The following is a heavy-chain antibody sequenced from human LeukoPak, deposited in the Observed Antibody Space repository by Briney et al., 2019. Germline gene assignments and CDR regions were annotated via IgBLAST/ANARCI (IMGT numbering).Heavy chain of an antibody. V-gene: IGHV3-30*18. J-gene: IGHJ6*02. CDR1: GFTFSSYG. Sequence: GGSLRLSCAASGFTFSSYGMHWVRQAPGKGLEWVAVISYDGSNKYYADSVKGRLTISRDNSKNTLYLQMNSLRAEDTAVYYCAKDRRESSGWWAGMDVWGQGTTVTVSS. CDR2: ISYDGSNK. CDR3: AKDRRESSGWWAGMDV. D-gene: IGHD6-19*01.